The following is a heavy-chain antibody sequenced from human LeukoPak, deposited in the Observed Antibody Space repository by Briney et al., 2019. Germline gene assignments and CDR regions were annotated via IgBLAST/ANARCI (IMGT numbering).Heavy chain of an antibody. CDR3: AKVRVVFNWNYAYYFDY. CDR1: GFTFSSYA. D-gene: IGHD1-7*01. V-gene: IGHV3-23*01. CDR2: ISGTGGST. Sequence: GGSLRLSCAASGFTFSSYAMSWVRQAPGKGLEWVSTISGTGGSTYYADSMKGRFTISRDNSKNTLYLQRSSLRAEDTAVYYCAKVRVVFNWNYAYYFDYWGQGTLVTVSS. J-gene: IGHJ4*02.